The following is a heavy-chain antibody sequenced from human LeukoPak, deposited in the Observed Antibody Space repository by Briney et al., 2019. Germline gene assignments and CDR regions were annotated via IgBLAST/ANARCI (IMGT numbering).Heavy chain of an antibody. CDR1: GFTFSGSA. V-gene: IGHV3-73*01. CDR3: ARDDYGETLDY. CDR2: IRSKANSYAT. Sequence: GGSLRLSCAASGFTFSGSAMHWVRQASGKGLEWVGRIRSKANSYATAYAASVKGRFTISRDDSKNTAYLQMNSLRAEDTAVYYCARDDYGETLDYWGQGTLVTVSS. J-gene: IGHJ4*02. D-gene: IGHD4-17*01.